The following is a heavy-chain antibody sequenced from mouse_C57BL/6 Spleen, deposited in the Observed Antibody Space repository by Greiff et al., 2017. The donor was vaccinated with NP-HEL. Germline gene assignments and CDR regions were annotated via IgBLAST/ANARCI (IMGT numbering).Heavy chain of an antibody. CDR3: ARSVSNYYFDY. V-gene: IGHV1-52*01. Sequence: VQLQQPGAELVRPGSSVKLSCKASGYTFTSYWMHWVKQRPIQGLEWIGNIDPSDSETHYNQKFKDKATLTVDKSSSTAYMQLSSLTSEDSAVYYCARSVSNYYFDYWGQGTTLTVSS. J-gene: IGHJ2*01. CDR2: IDPSDSET. CDR1: GYTFTSYW. D-gene: IGHD2-5*01.